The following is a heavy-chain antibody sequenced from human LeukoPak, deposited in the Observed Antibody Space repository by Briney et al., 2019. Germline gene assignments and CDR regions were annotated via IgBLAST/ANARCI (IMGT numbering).Heavy chain of an antibody. V-gene: IGHV4-61*02. CDR2: IYTSGST. D-gene: IGHD4-23*01. CDR3: AREGAAVVNDWFDP. J-gene: IGHJ5*02. CDR1: GGSISSSSYY. Sequence: SETLSLTCTVSGGSISSSSYYWSWIRQPAGKGLEWIGRIYTSGSTNYNPSLKSRVTISVDTSKNQFSLKLSSVTAADTAVYYCAREGAAVVNDWFDPWGQGTLVTVSS.